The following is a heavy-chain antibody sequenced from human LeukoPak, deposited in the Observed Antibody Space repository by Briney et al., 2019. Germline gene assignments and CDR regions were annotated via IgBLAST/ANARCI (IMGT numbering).Heavy chain of an antibody. V-gene: IGHV1-2*06. CDR1: GYTFSGSY. CDR3: ARRVFSGWGYYFDY. CDR2: INPNSGDT. Sequence: ASVKVSCKASGYTFSGSYIHWVRQAPGQGLEWMGRINPNSGDTNYAQKFQGRVTMTRDTSISTAYMELSSLRSDDTAIYYCARRVFSGWGYYFDYWGQGTLVTVSS. D-gene: IGHD6-19*01. J-gene: IGHJ4*02.